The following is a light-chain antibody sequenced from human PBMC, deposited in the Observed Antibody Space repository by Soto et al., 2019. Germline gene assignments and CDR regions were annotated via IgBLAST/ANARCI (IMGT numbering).Light chain of an antibody. CDR2: GAS. Sequence: ELVLTQSQGTLSLSAGERATLSCRASQSVSSSYLAWYQQKPGQAPRLLIFGASTRATGIPARFSGSGSGTEFTLTISSLQSEDFAVYYCQQYNNWPPTFGGGTKVDIK. J-gene: IGKJ4*02. V-gene: IGKV3-15*01. CDR3: QQYNNWPPT. CDR1: QSVSSSY.